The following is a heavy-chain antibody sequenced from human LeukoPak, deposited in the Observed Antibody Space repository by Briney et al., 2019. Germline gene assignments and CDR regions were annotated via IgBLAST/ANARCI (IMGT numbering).Heavy chain of an antibody. J-gene: IGHJ5*02. CDR1: GGSISSYY. D-gene: IGHD5-12*01. CDR2: IYTSGST. CDR3: AREDIVATMWFDP. V-gene: IGHV4-4*07. Sequence: PSETLSLTCTVSGGSISSYYWSWIRQPAGKGLEWIGRIYTSGSTNYDPSLKSRVTISVDKSKNQFSLKLSSVTAADTAVYYCAREDIVATMWFDPWGQGTLVTVSS.